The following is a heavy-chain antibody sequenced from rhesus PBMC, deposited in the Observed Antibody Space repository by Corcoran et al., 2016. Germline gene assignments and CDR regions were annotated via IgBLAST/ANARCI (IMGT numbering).Heavy chain of an antibody. CDR3: ARSFDGQDY. D-gene: IGHD4-17*01. CDR2: IQGNSGST. CDR1: GGSFTSNW. Sequence: QVQLQESGPGLVKPSETLSLTCAVSGGSFTSNWWIWVCQPPGRGLEWIGQIQGNSGSTTYGPSLKGRVTISRDASKNQLSLHLTSVTAGDTALYYCARSFDGQDYWGQGVVVTVSP. V-gene: IGHV4-80*01. J-gene: IGHJ6*01.